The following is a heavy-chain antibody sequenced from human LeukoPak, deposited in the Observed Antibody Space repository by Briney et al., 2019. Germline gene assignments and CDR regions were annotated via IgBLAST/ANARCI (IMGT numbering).Heavy chain of an antibody. Sequence: GGSLRLSCAASGFTFSSYWMHWVRQAPGKGLVWVSRINSDGSSTSYADSVKGRFTISRDNAKNTLYLQMNSLRAEDTAVYYCARVQSGSYQPLDYWGQGTLVTVSS. V-gene: IGHV3-74*01. CDR3: ARVQSGSYQPLDY. D-gene: IGHD1-26*01. CDR2: INSDGSST. J-gene: IGHJ4*02. CDR1: GFTFSSYW.